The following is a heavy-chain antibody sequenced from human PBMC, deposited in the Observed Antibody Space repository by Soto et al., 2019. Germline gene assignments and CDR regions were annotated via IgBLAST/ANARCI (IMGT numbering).Heavy chain of an antibody. D-gene: IGHD2-2*02. CDR3: ARLGYCTGTSCYTFDS. J-gene: IGHJ4*02. CDR1: GYSFTSYG. V-gene: IGHV5-10-1*01. CDR2: INPSGSYT. Sequence: PGESLKISYQGSGYSFTSYGIGWVRQRPGKGVEGMGRINPSGSYTTYSPCFQGHVTISTDKSFSTAYLQWSGLKASDTAMYYRARLGYCTGTSCYTFDSCRQGTLVTVSS.